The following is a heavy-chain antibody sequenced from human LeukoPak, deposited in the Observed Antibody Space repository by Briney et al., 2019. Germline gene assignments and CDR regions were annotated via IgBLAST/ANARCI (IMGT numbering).Heavy chain of an antibody. CDR2: INPNSGGT. J-gene: IGHJ3*02. V-gene: IGHV1-2*02. CDR1: GYTFTVYY. Sequence: ASVKVSCKASGYTFTVYYMHWVRQASGQGLEWMGWINPNSGGTNYAQNFQGRVTITRDTSISTAYVEVTTLRSDDTAVYYCATARSIGSDWYRRASHPFDIWGQGTMVTVSS. CDR3: ATARSIGSDWYRRASHPFDI. D-gene: IGHD6-19*01.